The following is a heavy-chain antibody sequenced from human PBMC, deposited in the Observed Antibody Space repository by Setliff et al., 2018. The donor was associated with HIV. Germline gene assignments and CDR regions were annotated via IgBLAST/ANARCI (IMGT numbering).Heavy chain of an antibody. Sequence: SETLSLTCTVSGGSSSSRIYYWGWIRQPPGKGLEWIGSIYSSGSTYYNPSLKSRVTISVDTSKKQFSLRLSSVTAADTAVYYCARDGRHDRNRWYVTHQYFKHWGQGTLGTVSS. V-gene: IGHV4-39*07. CDR1: GGSSSSRIYY. J-gene: IGHJ1*01. CDR3: ARDGRHDRNRWYVTHQYFKH. CDR2: IYSSGST. D-gene: IGHD2-15*01.